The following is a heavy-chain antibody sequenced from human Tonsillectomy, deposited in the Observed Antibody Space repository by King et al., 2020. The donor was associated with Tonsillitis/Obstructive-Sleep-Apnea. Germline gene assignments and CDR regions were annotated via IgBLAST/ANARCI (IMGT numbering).Heavy chain of an antibody. CDR2: ISAYNGNT. Sequence: QLVQSGAEVKKPGASVKVSFKASGYTFTSDGISGVRQAPGQGLDVMGWISAYNGNTNYAQKLQGRVTMTKDTSTSTAYMELRSLRSDDTAVYYCARASDAFDIWGQGTMVTVSS. CDR3: ARASDAFDI. CDR1: GYTFTSDG. J-gene: IGHJ3*02. V-gene: IGHV1-18*01.